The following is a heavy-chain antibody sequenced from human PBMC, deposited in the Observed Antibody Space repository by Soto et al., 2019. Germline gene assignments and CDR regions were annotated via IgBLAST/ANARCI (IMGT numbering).Heavy chain of an antibody. CDR2: INHSGST. J-gene: IGHJ5*02. D-gene: IGHD3-3*01. V-gene: IGHV4-34*01. Sequence: SETLSLTCAVYGGSFSGYYWSWIRQPPGKGLEWIGEINHSGSTNYNPSLKSRVTISVDTSKNQFSLKLSSVTAADTAVYYCARKRGLRFLEWLHNWFDP. CDR3: ARKRGLRFLEWLHNWFDP. CDR1: GGSFSGYY.